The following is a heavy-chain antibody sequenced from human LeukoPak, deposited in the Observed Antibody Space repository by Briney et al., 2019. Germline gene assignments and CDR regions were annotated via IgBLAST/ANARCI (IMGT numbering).Heavy chain of an antibody. CDR2: KYYKSKCYT. J-gene: IGHJ4*02. D-gene: IGHD6-19*01. V-gene: IGHV6-1*01. Sequence: SQTLSLTCALSGDSLSIYTVAWDWGSQSTSRGLERLGWKYYKSKCYTDYAGSVQSRIIINPDTSKNQFSLQLNPVTPEDTAVYSCARELGWLDSDYWGQGTLVTVSS. CDR3: ARELGWLDSDY. CDR1: GDSLSIYTVA.